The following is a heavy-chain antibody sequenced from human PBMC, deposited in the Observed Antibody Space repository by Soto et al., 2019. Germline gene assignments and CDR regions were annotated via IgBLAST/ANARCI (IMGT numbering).Heavy chain of an antibody. D-gene: IGHD3-10*01. CDR1: GYTFTSYD. Sequence: ASVKVSCKASGYTFTSYDINWVRQATGQGLEWMGWMNPNSGNTRYSQKFQGRVTMTRNTSISTAYMELSSLRSEDTAAYYCARGGATGRFGGARIDYYYEDVWGKGTTVTVSS. V-gene: IGHV1-8*01. J-gene: IGHJ6*03. CDR3: ARGGATGRFGGARIDYYYEDV. CDR2: MNPNSGNT.